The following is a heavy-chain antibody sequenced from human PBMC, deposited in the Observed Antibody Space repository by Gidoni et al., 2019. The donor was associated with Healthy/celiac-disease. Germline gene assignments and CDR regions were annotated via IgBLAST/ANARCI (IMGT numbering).Heavy chain of an antibody. CDR1: GFTFSSYS. CDR2: ISSGSSYI. Sequence: EVQLVESGGGLVKPGGSLRLSCAASGFTFSSYSMNWVRQAPGKRLEWVSSISSGSSYIYYADSVKGRFTISRDNAKNSLYLQMNSLRAEDTAVYYCARDSRIAAPSGMDVWGQGTTVTVSS. J-gene: IGHJ6*02. CDR3: ARDSRIAAPSGMDV. V-gene: IGHV3-21*01. D-gene: IGHD6-6*01.